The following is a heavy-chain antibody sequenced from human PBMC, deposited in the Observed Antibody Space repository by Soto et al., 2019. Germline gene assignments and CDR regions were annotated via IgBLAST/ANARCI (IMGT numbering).Heavy chain of an antibody. J-gene: IGHJ6*02. V-gene: IGHV4-61*01. Sequence: QVQLQESGPGLVKPSETLSLTCTVSGGFVNSDTHSWSWIRQTPGKRLEWIGFIYSGGSTKNPSLRSRVTMSVDTSKNQFSLKLRSVIVADTAVYHCARFVRSCSATTCSTRADDWGQGITVTVSS. D-gene: IGHD2-2*01. CDR1: GGFVNSDTHS. CDR2: IYSGGST. CDR3: ARFVRSCSATTCSTRADD.